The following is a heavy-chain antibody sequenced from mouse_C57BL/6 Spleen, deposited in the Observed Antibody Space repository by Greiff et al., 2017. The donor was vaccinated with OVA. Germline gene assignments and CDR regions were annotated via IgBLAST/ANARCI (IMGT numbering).Heavy chain of an antibody. D-gene: IGHD1-1*01. V-gene: IGHV1-61*01. Sequence: QVQLQQPGAELVRPGSSVKLSCKASGYTFTSYWMDWVKQRPGQGLEWIGNIYPSDSETHYNQKFKDKATLTVDKSSSTAYMQLSSLTSEDSAVYYCAREGSSYPYWYFDVWGTGTTVTVSS. CDR2: IYPSDSET. CDR1: GYTFTSYW. CDR3: AREGSSYPYWYFDV. J-gene: IGHJ1*03.